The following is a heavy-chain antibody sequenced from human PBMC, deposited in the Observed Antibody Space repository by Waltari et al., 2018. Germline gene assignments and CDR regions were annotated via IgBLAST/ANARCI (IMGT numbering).Heavy chain of an antibody. CDR2: IYYSGST. D-gene: IGHD3-3*01. CDR1: GGPISSGGYY. V-gene: IGHV4-31*03. Sequence: GPGLVKPSQTLSLTCTVSGGPISSGGYYWSWIRQHPGKGLEWIGYIYYSGSTYYNPSPKSRVTISVDTSKNQFSLKLSSVTAADTAVYYCARAGFGVEDNYGMDVWGQGTTVTVSS. CDR3: ARAGFGVEDNYGMDV. J-gene: IGHJ6*02.